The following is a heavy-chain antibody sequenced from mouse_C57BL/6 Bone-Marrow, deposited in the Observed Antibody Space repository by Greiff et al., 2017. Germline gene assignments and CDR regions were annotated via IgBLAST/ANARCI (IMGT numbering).Heavy chain of an antibody. CDR3: TRSGDYGSSYGFAY. Sequence: VQLQQSGTVLARPGASVKMSCKTSGYTFTSYWMHWVKQRPGQGLEWIGAIYPGNSDTSYNQKFKGKAKLTAVTSASTAYMELRSLTNEDSAVYYCTRSGDYGSSYGFAYWGQGTLVTVSA. CDR1: GYTFTSYW. V-gene: IGHV1-5*01. CDR2: IYPGNSDT. D-gene: IGHD1-1*01. J-gene: IGHJ3*01.